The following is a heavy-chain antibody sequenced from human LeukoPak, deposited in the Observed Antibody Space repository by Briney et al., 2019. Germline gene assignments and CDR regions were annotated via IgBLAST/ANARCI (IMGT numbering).Heavy chain of an antibody. CDR3: AKDQAQYSSGWYYFDY. J-gene: IGHJ4*02. CDR2: VSYDGSNK. CDR1: GFTFSSYG. Sequence: GRSLRLSCAASGFTFSSYGMHWVRQAPGKGLEWVAVVSYDGSNKYYADSVKGRFTISRDNSKNTLYLQMNSLRAEDTAVYYCAKDQAQYSSGWYYFDYWGQGTLVTVSS. V-gene: IGHV3-30*18. D-gene: IGHD6-19*01.